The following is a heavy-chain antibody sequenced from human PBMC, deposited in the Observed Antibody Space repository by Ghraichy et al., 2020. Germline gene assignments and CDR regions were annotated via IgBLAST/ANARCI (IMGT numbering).Heavy chain of an antibody. V-gene: IGHV4-4*07. J-gene: IGHJ6*02. CDR3: AREGYSGYDWVGYYYYGMDV. D-gene: IGHD5-12*01. CDR1: GGSISSYY. Sequence: SETLSLTCTVSGGSISSYYWSWIRQPAGKGLEWIGRIYTSGSTNYNPSLKSRVTMSVDTSKNQFSLKLSSVTAADTAVYYCAREGYSGYDWVGYYYYGMDVWGQGTTVTVSS. CDR2: IYTSGST.